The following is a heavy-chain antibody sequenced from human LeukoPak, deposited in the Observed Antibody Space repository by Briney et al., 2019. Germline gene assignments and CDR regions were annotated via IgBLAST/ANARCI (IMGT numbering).Heavy chain of an antibody. CDR2: ISWNSGSI. CDR1: GFTFDDYA. Sequence: PGGSLRLSCAASGFTFDDYAMHWVRQAPGKGLEWVSGISWNSGSIGYADSVKGRFTISRDNAKNSLYLQMNSLRAEDTALYYCAKESVVPAAMVFWGQGTMVTVSS. J-gene: IGHJ3*01. CDR3: AKESVVPAAMVF. V-gene: IGHV3-9*01. D-gene: IGHD2-2*01.